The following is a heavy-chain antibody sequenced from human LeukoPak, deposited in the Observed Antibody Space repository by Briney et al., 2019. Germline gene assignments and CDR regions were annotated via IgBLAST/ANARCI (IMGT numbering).Heavy chain of an antibody. Sequence: GGSLRLSCAASGFTFSTYAMSWVRQAPGKGLEWVSSISGNGGTTYYADSVKGRFTISRDNSKNTLYLQMNSLRVEDTSVYYFARPPPDSSSWLFDYWGKGTLVTVSS. J-gene: IGHJ4*02. CDR2: ISGNGGTT. CDR3: ARPPPDSSSWLFDY. V-gene: IGHV3-23*01. D-gene: IGHD6-13*01. CDR1: GFTFSTYA.